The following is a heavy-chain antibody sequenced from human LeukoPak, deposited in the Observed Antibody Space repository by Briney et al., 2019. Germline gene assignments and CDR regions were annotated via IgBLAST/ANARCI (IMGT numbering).Heavy chain of an antibody. CDR1: GGTFSSYA. D-gene: IGHD3-3*01. J-gene: IGHJ5*02. V-gene: IGHV1-69*01. Sequence: SVNVSCKASGGTFSSYAISWVRQAPGQGLEWMGGIIPIFGTANYAQKFEGRVTITEYESTNTTYMELSSLKSEDTAVYYCARDYYDFWSGYYTGPLNWFDPWGQGTLVTVSS. CDR2: IIPIFGTA. CDR3: ARDYYDFWSGYYTGPLNWFDP.